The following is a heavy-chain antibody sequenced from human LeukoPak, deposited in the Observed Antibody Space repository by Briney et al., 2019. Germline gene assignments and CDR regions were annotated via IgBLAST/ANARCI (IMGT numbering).Heavy chain of an antibody. CDR2: ISSSGSTV. V-gene: IGHV3-48*04. CDR1: GFTFSSYC. D-gene: IGHD3-22*01. CDR3: AGARPPYYYDSSGVGDY. Sequence: PGGSLRLSCAASGFTFSSYCMSWVRQAPGKGLEWVSYISSSGSTVYYADSVKGRFTISRDNAKNSLYLQMNSLRAEDTAVYYCAGARPPYYYDSSGVGDYWGQGTLVTVSS. J-gene: IGHJ4*02.